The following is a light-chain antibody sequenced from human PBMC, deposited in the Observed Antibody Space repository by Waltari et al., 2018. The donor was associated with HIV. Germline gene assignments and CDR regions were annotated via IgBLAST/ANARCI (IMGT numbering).Light chain of an antibody. CDR2: DVS. CDR1: SSDVGGYHY. V-gene: IGLV2-11*01. Sequence: QSALTQPRSVSGSPGQSVTISCTGTSSDVGGYHYVSWYQPHPGKDPNLIIYDVSKRPSGVPDCFSGSKAGNTASLTISGLQAEDEADYYCCSYAGSYTGVFGGGTKLTVL. CDR3: CSYAGSYTGV. J-gene: IGLJ2*01.